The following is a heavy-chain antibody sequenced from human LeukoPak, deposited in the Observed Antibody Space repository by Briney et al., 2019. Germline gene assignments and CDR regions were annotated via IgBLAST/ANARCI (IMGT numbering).Heavy chain of an antibody. Sequence: GGSLRLSCAASGFTLTTSWMTWVRQAPGKGLEWVTNINREGSQIDYMDPVKGRFTISRDSANNALYLQMNSLRAEDTAVYYCARGGLTAGFDYWGQGTLVTVSS. CDR3: ARGGLTAGFDY. V-gene: IGHV3-7*01. CDR2: INREGSQI. J-gene: IGHJ4*02. CDR1: GFTLTTSW.